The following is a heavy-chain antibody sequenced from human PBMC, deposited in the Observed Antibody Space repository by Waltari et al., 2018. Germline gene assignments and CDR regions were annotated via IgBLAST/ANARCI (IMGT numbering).Heavy chain of an antibody. CDR3: ARRQLGGAFDP. V-gene: IGHV1-69*12. D-gene: IGHD3-16*01. CDR1: GGTFGSYA. Sequence: QVQLVQSGAEVRKPGSSVKVACKASGGTFGSYAITWVRQAPGEGLEWMGGITPIFGTAPNYAQKFQGRLTITADESTATVYMDLSSLRSDDTAVYYCARRQLGGAFDPWGQGTLVSVSS. CDR2: ITPIFGTAP. J-gene: IGHJ5*02.